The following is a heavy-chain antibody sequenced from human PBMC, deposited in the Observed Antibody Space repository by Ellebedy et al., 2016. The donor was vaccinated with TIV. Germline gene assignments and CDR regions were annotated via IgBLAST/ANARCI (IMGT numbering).Heavy chain of an antibody. CDR1: GGTFSSYA. V-gene: IGHV1-8*02. CDR2: MNPNSGNT. J-gene: IGHJ4*02. CDR3: AREFQRGLWTFDY. D-gene: IGHD2-2*01. Sequence: ASVKVSXKASGGTFSSYAISWVRQATGQGLEWMGWMNPNSGNTGYAQKFQGRVTMTRNTSISTAYMELSSLRSEDTAVYYCAREFQRGLWTFDYWGQGTLVTVSS.